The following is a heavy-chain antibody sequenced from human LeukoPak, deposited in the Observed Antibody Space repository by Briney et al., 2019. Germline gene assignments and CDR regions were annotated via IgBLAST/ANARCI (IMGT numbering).Heavy chain of an antibody. CDR3: ARGTAVTALFDY. D-gene: IGHD4-17*01. J-gene: IGHJ4*02. V-gene: IGHV3-30*14. Sequence: GGSLRLSCAASGFTFSSYTMHWVRQAPGMGLQWVAVISYDGSYTYYSDSVKGRFTISRDSSKNTLYLQMNNPTTDDTAVYYCARGTAVTALFDYWGQGTLVTVS. CDR1: GFTFSSYT. CDR2: ISYDGSYT.